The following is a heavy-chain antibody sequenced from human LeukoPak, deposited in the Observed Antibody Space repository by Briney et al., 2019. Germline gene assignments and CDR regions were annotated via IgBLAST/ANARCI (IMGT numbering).Heavy chain of an antibody. J-gene: IGHJ4*02. CDR2: IYFSGST. CDR3: ARSYDTNFDY. V-gene: IGHV4-59*01. D-gene: IGHD3-3*01. CDR1: GGSIRSYY. Sequence: SETLSLTCTVSGGSIRSYYWSWIRQPPGKGLEWIGYIYFSGSTSYNPSLKSRVTISVDRSKDQFSLELSSVAAADTAVYYCARSYDTNFDYWGQGTLVTVSS.